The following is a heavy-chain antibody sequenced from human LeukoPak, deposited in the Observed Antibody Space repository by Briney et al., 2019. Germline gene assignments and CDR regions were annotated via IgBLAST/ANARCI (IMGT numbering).Heavy chain of an antibody. CDR2: IYPGDSDT. J-gene: IGHJ6*01. CDR3: PRRPPYYYYGMDV. Sequence: HGESLKISCKGSGYSFTSYWIGWVRQMPGKGLEWMGIIYPGDSDTRYSPSFQGQVTISADKSISTAYLQWSSLKASDTAMYYWPRRPPYYYYGMDVGGKGPRSPSPQ. V-gene: IGHV5-51*01. CDR1: GYSFTSYW.